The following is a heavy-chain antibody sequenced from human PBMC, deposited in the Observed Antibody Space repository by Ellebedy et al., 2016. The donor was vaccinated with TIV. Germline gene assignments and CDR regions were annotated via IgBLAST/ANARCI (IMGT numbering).Heavy chain of an antibody. V-gene: IGHV4-39*01. CDR1: GGSISSSSYY. CDR2: IYYSGST. D-gene: IGHD6-13*01. J-gene: IGHJ4*02. CDR3: ARKDKQQLVLGYFDY. Sequence: MPSETLSLTCTVSGGSISSSSYYWGWIRQPPGKGLEWIGSIYYSGSTYYNTSLKSRVTISVDTSKNQFSLKLSSVTAADTAVYYCARKDKQQLVLGYFDYWGQGTLVTVSS.